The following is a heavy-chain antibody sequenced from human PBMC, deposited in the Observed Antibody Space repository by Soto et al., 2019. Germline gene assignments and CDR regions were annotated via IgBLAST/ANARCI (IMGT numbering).Heavy chain of an antibody. V-gene: IGHV3-30*03. J-gene: IGHJ4*02. CDR3: GAGQYFSDY. Sequence: QVQLVESGGGVVQHGRSLRLSCAASGFTFSSYGMHWVRQAPGKGLEWVALISYDGSDKYYADSVKGRFTISRDNSKNTLYLHMTSLRVEDTAVYYCGAGQYFSDYWGQGDMVIVSS. D-gene: IGHD6-13*01. CDR1: GFTFSSYG. CDR2: ISYDGSDK.